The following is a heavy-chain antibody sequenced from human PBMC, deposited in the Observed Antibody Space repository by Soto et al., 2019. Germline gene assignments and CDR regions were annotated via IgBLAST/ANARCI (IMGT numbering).Heavy chain of an antibody. V-gene: IGHV3-7*01. CDR1: GFTFSSYY. CDR3: ARVLGGDSSVYRPIDH. CDR2: IKEDGSEK. D-gene: IGHD3-22*01. Sequence: GGSLRLSCAASGFTFSSYYMSWVRQAPGKGLEWVATIKEDGSEKNSVDSVEGRFTISRDNAKNSLILQMNSLRAKDTAVYYCARVLGGDSSVYRPIDHWGQGTLVTVSS. J-gene: IGHJ4*02.